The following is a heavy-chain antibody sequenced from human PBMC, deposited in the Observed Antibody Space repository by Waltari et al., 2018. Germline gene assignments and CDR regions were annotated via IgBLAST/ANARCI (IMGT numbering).Heavy chain of an antibody. CDR1: GGTISSYA. D-gene: IGHD2-15*01. V-gene: IGHV1-69*13. CDR3: ASSYGAPDYSAEDGAFDI. CDR2: IIPIFGTA. Sequence: QVQLVQSGAEVKKPGSSVKVSCKASGGTISSYAISWVRQAPGQGLEWMGGIIPIFGTANTAQKFQGRVRIPADESTSTAYRGLSSLRSEDTAVYYGASSYGAPDYSAEDGAFDIWAKGQWSPSLQ. J-gene: IGHJ3*02.